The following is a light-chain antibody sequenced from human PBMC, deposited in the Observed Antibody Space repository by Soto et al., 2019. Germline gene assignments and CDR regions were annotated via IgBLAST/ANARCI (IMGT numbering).Light chain of an antibody. Sequence: QSVLTQPPSVSGAPGQRVTISCTGSSSDIGAGFDVHWYQHLPGTAPKLLIYGNTNRPSGVPGRFSGSKSGTSASLVITGLQAEDEADYYGQSYDNGQTAFYVFGTGTEVTVL. CDR3: QSYDNGQTAFYV. J-gene: IGLJ1*01. CDR2: GNT. CDR1: SSDIGAGFD. V-gene: IGLV1-40*01.